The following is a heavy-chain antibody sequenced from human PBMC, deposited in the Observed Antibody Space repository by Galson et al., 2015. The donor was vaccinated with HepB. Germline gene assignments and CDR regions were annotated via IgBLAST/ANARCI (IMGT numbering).Heavy chain of an antibody. CDR3: ARSRIVVVRAVGLYWFDP. V-gene: IGHV1-69*01. D-gene: IGHD3-22*01. CDR1: GGTFSSYA. CDR2: IIPIFGTA. J-gene: IGHJ5*02. Sequence: SCKASGGTFSSYAISWVRQAPGQGLEWMGGIIPIFGTANYAQKFQGRVTITADESTSTAYMELSSLRSEDTAVYYCARSRIVVVRAVGLYWFDPWGQGTLVTVSS.